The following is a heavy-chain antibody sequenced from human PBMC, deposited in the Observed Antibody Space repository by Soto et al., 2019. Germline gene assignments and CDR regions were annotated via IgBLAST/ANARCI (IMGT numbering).Heavy chain of an antibody. J-gene: IGHJ4*02. CDR1: GFTFSSYG. V-gene: IGHV3-33*01. Sequence: PGGSLRLSCAASGFTFSSYGMHWVRQAPGKGLEWVAVIWYDGSNKYYADSVKGRFTISRDNSKNTLYLQMNSLRAEDTAVYYCARDGKYYGSGSYNGYFDYWGQGTLVTVSS. CDR3: ARDGKYYGSGSYNGYFDY. CDR2: IWYDGSNK. D-gene: IGHD3-10*01.